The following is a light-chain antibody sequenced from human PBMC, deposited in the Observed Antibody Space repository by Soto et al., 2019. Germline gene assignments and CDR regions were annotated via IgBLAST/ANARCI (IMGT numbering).Light chain of an antibody. CDR3: QQYNNWPPWT. J-gene: IGKJ1*01. CDR1: QSVSSN. CDR2: GAS. Sequence: EIVMTQTPATLSVSPGDGATLSCRARQSVSSNLAWYQQKPGQAPRLLIYGASTRATGIPARFSGSWPGTEFTLTISSLQSEDFAVYYWQQYNNWPPWTFGQGTKVDIK. V-gene: IGKV3-15*01.